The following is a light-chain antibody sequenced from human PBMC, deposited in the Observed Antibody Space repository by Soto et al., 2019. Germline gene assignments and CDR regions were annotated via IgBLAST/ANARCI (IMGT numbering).Light chain of an antibody. Sequence: DIQMTQSPSSLSASVGDRVTITCRASQGIRDDLGWYQQKPGKAPKHLIHAASTLQSGVPSRFSGSRSGTEVTLTITILQPEDFATCYCLHHNSYLALTFGGGTKVETK. CDR3: LHHNSYLALT. J-gene: IGKJ4*01. CDR1: QGIRDD. CDR2: AAS. V-gene: IGKV1-17*01.